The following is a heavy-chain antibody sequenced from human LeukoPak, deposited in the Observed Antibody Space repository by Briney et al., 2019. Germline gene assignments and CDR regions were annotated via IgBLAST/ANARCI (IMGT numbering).Heavy chain of an antibody. Sequence: PGGSLRLSCAASGFTFISYAMTWVRQGPGKGLERVSAISAAGGSTYYADSVKGRFTISRDNSKNTLYLQMNSLRVEDTAVYYCAKAGVISGTHSYYMDVWGKGTTVTVSS. CDR3: AKAGVISGTHSYYMDV. J-gene: IGHJ6*03. D-gene: IGHD2-15*01. CDR1: GFTFISYA. CDR2: ISAAGGST. V-gene: IGHV3-23*01.